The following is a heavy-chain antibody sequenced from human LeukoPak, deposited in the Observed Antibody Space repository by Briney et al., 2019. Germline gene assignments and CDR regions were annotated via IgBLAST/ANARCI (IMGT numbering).Heavy chain of an antibody. J-gene: IGHJ4*02. Sequence: EATVKISCKVSGYTFTDYYMHWVQQAPGKGLEWMGLVDPEDGEAIYAEKFQGRVTITADTSTDTAYMELSSLRSEDTAVYYCAHTGYSSGWEFRWGQGTLVTVSS. CDR2: VDPEDGEA. V-gene: IGHV1-69-2*01. CDR1: GYTFTDYY. CDR3: AHTGYSSGWEFR. D-gene: IGHD6-19*01.